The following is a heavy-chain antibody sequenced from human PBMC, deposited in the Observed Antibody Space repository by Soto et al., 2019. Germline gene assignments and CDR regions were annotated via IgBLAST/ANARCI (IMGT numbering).Heavy chain of an antibody. CDR3: AKDEYCSGGSCYGPPQYYFDY. V-gene: IGHV3-23*01. D-gene: IGHD2-15*01. Sequence: PGGSLRLSCAASGFTFSSYAMSWVRQAPGKGLEWVSAISGSGGSTYYADSVKGRFTISRDNSKNTLYLQMNSLRAEDTAVYYCAKDEYCSGGSCYGPPQYYFDYWGQGTLVTVSS. J-gene: IGHJ4*02. CDR2: ISGSGGST. CDR1: GFTFSSYA.